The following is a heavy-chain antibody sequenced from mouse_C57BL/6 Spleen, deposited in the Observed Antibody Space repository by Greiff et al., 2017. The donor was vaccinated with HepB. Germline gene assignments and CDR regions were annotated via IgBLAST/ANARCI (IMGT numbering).Heavy chain of an antibody. V-gene: IGHV1-72*01. Sequence: QVQLQQPGAELVKPGASVKLSCKASGYTFTSYWMHWVKQRPGRGLERIGRIDPNSGGTKYNEKFKSKATLTVDKPSSTAYMQLSSLTSEDSAVYYCARSGDYYYAFDVWGTGTTVTVSS. CDR3: ARSGDYYYAFDV. J-gene: IGHJ1*03. CDR2: IDPNSGGT. D-gene: IGHD1-1*01. CDR1: GYTFTSYW.